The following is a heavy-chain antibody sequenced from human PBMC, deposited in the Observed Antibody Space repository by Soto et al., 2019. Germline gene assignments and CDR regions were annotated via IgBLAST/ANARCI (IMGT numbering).Heavy chain of an antibody. Sequence: ASVKVSCKASGYTFTSYYMHWVRQAPGQGLEWMGIINPSGGSTSYAQKFQGRVTMTRDTSTSTVYMELSSLRSEDTAVYYCARNHFPYYHDRSGDDAFDIWGQGTMVTVSS. CDR2: INPSGGST. V-gene: IGHV1-46*01. CDR1: GYTFTSYY. CDR3: ARNHFPYYHDRSGDDAFDI. D-gene: IGHD3-22*01. J-gene: IGHJ3*02.